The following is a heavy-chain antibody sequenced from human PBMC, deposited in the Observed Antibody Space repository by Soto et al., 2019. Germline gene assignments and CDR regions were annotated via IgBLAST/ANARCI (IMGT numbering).Heavy chain of an antibody. D-gene: IGHD2-15*01. Sequence: GGSLRLSCAASGFTFSSYWMSWVRQAPGKGLEWVANIKQDGSEKYYVDSVKGRFTISRDNAKNSLYLQMNSLRAEDTAVYYCARDCQVAYYYYYMDVWGKGTTVTVSS. V-gene: IGHV3-7*01. CDR1: GFTFSSYW. CDR2: IKQDGSEK. J-gene: IGHJ6*03. CDR3: ARDCQVAYYYYYMDV.